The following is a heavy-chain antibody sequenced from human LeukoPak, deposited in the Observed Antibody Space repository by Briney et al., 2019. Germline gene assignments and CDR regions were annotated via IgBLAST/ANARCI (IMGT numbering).Heavy chain of an antibody. CDR3: ARDRGYYGSRGYYYYMDV. Sequence: SETLSLTCAVYGGSFSGYYWSWIRQPPGKGLEWIGEINHSGSTNYNPSLKSRVTISVDTSKNQFSLKLSSVTAADTAVYYCARDRGYYGSRGYYYYMDVWGKGTTVTISS. CDR1: GGSFSGYY. V-gene: IGHV4-34*01. D-gene: IGHD3-10*01. J-gene: IGHJ6*03. CDR2: INHSGST.